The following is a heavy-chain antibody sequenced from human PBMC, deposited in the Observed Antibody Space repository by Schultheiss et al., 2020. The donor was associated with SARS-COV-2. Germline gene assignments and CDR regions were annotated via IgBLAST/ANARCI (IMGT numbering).Heavy chain of an antibody. D-gene: IGHD3-3*01. Sequence: SQTLSLTCTVSGGSISSYYWSWIRQPPGKGLEWIGYIYYSGSTNYNPSLKSRVTISVDTSKNQFSLKLSSVTAADTAVYYCARGQFQFFGAPFDPWGQGTLVTVSS. CDR1: GGSISSYY. CDR2: IYYSGST. J-gene: IGHJ5*02. V-gene: IGHV4-59*12. CDR3: ARGQFQFFGAPFDP.